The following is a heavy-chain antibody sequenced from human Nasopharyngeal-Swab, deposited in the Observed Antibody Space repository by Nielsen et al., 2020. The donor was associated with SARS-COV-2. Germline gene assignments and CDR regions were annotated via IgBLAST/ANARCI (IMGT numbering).Heavy chain of an antibody. CDR1: GGSISSYY. J-gene: IGHJ4*02. CDR2: IYYSGST. Sequence: SDTLSLTCTVSGGSISSYYWSWIRQPPGKGLEWIGYIYYSGSTNYNPSLKSRVTISVDTSKNQFSLKLSSVTAADTAVYYCAGGFGDYDYWGQGTLVTVSS. D-gene: IGHD4-17*01. CDR3: AGGFGDYDY. V-gene: IGHV4-59*07.